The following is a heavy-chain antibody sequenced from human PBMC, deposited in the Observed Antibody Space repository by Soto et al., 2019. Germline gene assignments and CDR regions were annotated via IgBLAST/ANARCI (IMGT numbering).Heavy chain of an antibody. J-gene: IGHJ4*02. CDR1: GGSISSGPYS. CDR3: VRVANGGLFDY. Sequence: SETLSLTCTVSGGSISSGPYSWGWIRQPPGKGLEWIGTFYYTGSTHYKPSLESRVTISVDTSKNQFSLKVRSVTAADTAVYYCVRVANGGLFDYWGPGNMVTVSS. CDR2: FYYTGST. V-gene: IGHV4-39*01. D-gene: IGHD2-15*01.